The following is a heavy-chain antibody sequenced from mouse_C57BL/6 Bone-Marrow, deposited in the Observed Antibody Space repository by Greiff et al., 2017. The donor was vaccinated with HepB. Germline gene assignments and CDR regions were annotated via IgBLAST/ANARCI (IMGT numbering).Heavy chain of an antibody. CDR1: GYTFTDYY. J-gene: IGHJ4*01. CDR2: INPNNGGT. Sequence: VQLQQSGPELVKPGASVKISCKASGYTFTDYYMNWVKQSHGKSLEWIGDINPNNGGTSYNQKFKGKATLTVDKSSSTAYMELRSLTSEDSAVYYCARVLRDYWGQGTSVTVSS. CDR3: ARVLRDY. V-gene: IGHV1-26*01. D-gene: IGHD1-1*01.